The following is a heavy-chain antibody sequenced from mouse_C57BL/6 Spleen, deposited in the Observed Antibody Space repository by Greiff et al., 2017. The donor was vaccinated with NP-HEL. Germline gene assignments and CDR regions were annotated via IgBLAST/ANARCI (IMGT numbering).Heavy chain of an antibody. CDR3: AREGGYWGNYEGYAMDY. Sequence: QVQLQQSGPELVKPGASVKLSCKASGYTFTSYDINWVKQRPGQGLEWIGWIYPRDGSTKYNEKFKGKATLTVDTSSSTAYMELHSLTSEDSAVYFCAREGGYWGNYEGYAMDYWGQGTSVTVSS. D-gene: IGHD2-1*01. J-gene: IGHJ4*01. CDR1: GYTFTSYD. V-gene: IGHV1-85*01. CDR2: IYPRDGST.